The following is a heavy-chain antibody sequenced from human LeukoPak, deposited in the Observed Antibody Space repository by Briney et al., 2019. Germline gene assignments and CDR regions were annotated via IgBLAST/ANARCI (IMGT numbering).Heavy chain of an antibody. CDR1: GYTFTSYH. D-gene: IGHD3-16*01. Sequence: ASVKVSCKASGYTFTSYHMHWVRQAPGQGLEWMGWINPNSGGTNYAQKFQGRVTMTRDTPISTAYMELSRLRSDDTAVYYCARAIAAGDWGSLYYFDYWGQGTLVTVSS. J-gene: IGHJ4*02. CDR3: ARAIAAGDWGSLYYFDY. V-gene: IGHV1-2*02. CDR2: INPNSGGT.